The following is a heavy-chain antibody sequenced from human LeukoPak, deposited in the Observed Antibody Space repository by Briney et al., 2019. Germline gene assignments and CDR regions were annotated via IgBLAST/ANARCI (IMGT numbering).Heavy chain of an antibody. D-gene: IGHD6-13*01. CDR2: IKEDGSQK. CDR1: GFIFSDYY. V-gene: IGHV3-7*01. Sequence: PGGSLRLSCAASGFIFSDYYMSWIRQAPGKGLEWVANIKEDGSQKDYVDSVKGRFTISRDNAKNSVYLQMNSLRVEDTAVYYCVSQQVVPHWGQGTRVTVSS. CDR3: VSQQVVPH. J-gene: IGHJ4*02.